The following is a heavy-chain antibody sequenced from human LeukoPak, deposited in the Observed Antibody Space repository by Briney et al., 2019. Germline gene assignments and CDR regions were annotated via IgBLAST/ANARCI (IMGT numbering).Heavy chain of an antibody. CDR1: GFTFSSYA. Sequence: GGSLRLSCAASGFTFSSYAMHWVRQAPGKGLEWVAVISYDGSNKYYADPVKGRFTISRDNSKNTLYLQMNSLRAEDTAVYYCASTDPAVAGTTAYYFDYWGQGTLVTVSS. D-gene: IGHD6-19*01. V-gene: IGHV3-30-3*01. CDR2: ISYDGSNK. CDR3: ASTDPAVAGTTAYYFDY. J-gene: IGHJ4*02.